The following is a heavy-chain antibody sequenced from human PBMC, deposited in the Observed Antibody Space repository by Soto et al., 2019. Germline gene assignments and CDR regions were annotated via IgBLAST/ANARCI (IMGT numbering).Heavy chain of an antibody. CDR2: IYYSGST. V-gene: IGHV4-59*08. D-gene: IGHD3-10*01. CDR3: ARHNYGSGSTYFDY. Sequence: SEILSLTCPVSGGSISSYYWSWIRQPPGKGLEWIGYIYYSGSTNYNPSLKSRVTISVDTSKNQFSLKLNSMTAADTAVYYCARHNYGSGSTYFDYWGQGTLVTVSS. J-gene: IGHJ4*02. CDR1: GGSISSYY.